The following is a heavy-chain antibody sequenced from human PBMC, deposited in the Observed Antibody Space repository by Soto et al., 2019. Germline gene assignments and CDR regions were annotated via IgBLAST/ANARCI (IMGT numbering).Heavy chain of an antibody. D-gene: IGHD3-3*01. J-gene: IGHJ4*02. V-gene: IGHV3-21*01. Sequence: SGGSLRLSCAASGFTFSSYSMNWVRQAPGKGLEWVSSISSSSSYIYYADSVKGRLTISRDNAKNSLHLQMNSLRAEDTAVYYCARGTIFGVVPWYFDFWGQGTLVTVFS. CDR2: ISSSSSYI. CDR1: GFTFSSYS. CDR3: ARGTIFGVVPWYFDF.